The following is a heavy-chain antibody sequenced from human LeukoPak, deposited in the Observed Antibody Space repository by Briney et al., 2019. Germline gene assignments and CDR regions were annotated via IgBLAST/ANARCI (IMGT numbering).Heavy chain of an antibody. V-gene: IGHV4-4*02. CDR2: VNLQGST. Sequence: SETLSLTCGVSGGSITSTNHWTWVRQPPGRGLEWIGEVNLQGSTNYNPSLMGRVAISVDMSENHISLQLTSVTAADTAVYYCARRGGPYRPLDYSGQGTLVTVSS. CDR3: ARRGGPYRPLDY. CDR1: GGSITSTNH. J-gene: IGHJ4*02.